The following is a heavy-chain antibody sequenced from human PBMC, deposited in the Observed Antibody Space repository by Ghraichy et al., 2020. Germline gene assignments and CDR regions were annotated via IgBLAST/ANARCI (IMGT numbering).Heavy chain of an antibody. CDR3: ARQWLRGHEYYGMDA. CDR2: ISANGVTT. CDR1: GFSCRDYA. Sequence: GGSLRLSCAASGFSCRDYAMTWVRQAPGKGLERVVAISANGVTTASADSVRGRFTVSRDNFNSVLHLEMNGLRAEDSAVYYCARQWLRGHEYYGMDAWGQGTTVTVSS. J-gene: IGHJ6*02. D-gene: IGHD6-19*01. V-gene: IGHV3-23*01.